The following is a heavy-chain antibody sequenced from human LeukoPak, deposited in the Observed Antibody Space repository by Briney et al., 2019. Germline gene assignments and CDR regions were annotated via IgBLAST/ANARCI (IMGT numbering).Heavy chain of an antibody. J-gene: IGHJ4*02. CDR3: AYPPFDY. CDR2: INHSGST. V-gene: IGHV4-34*01. Sequence: SSETLSLTCVVYGGSFSGYHWSWIRQPPGKGLEWIGEINHSGSTNYNPSLKSRVTISVDTSKNQFSLKLSSVTAADTAVYYCAYPPFDYWGQGTLVTVSS. CDR1: GGSFSGYH.